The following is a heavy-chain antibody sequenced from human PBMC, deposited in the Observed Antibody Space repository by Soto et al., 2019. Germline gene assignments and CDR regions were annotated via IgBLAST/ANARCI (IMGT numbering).Heavy chain of an antibody. CDR2: ISPSSSTI. CDR3: ARAYSSSSGKNAFDF. V-gene: IGHV3-48*01. CDR1: GFTFSNYG. D-gene: IGHD6-13*01. Sequence: VQLVESGGGLVQPGGSLRLSCAASGFTFSNYGMNWVRQAPGKGLEWVSYISPSSSTIYYADSVKGRFTISRENAMNSLYLQMNSLRAEDTAIYYCARAYSSSSGKNAFDFWGQGTMVTVSP. J-gene: IGHJ3*01.